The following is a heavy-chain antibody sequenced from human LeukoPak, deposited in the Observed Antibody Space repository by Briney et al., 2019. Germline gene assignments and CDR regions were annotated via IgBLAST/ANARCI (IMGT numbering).Heavy chain of an antibody. CDR2: IYYSGST. CDR3: ARDLHLGAFDI. J-gene: IGHJ3*02. Sequence: PSETLSLTCTVSGGSISSYYWSWIRQPPGKGLEWIGYIYYSGSTNYNPSLKSRVTISVDTSKNQFSLKLSSVTAADTAVYYCARDLHLGAFDIWGQGTMVTVSS. CDR1: GGSISSYY. V-gene: IGHV4-59*01.